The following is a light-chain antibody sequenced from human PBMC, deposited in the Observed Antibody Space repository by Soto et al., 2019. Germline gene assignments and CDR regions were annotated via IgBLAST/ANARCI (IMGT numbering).Light chain of an antibody. Sequence: EIVMTQSPATLSVSPGERATLSCRASQSVSSNLAWYQQKPGQAPRLLIYGASIRATGIPARFSGSGSGTEFTLTISSLQSEXXXVXXXQQYNNWPITFGQGTRLEIK. V-gene: IGKV3D-15*01. CDR2: GAS. CDR1: QSVSSN. J-gene: IGKJ5*01. CDR3: QQYNNWPIT.